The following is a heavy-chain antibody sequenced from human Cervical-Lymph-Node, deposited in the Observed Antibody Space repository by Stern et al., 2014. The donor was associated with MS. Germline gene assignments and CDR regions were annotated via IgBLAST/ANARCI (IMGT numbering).Heavy chain of an antibody. D-gene: IGHD5-18*01. J-gene: IGHJ3*02. CDR3: ARVHTASSHAFDI. CDR2: IIPIVGTA. Sequence: QVQLVESGAEVKKPGSSVKVSCKASGGSFSNYAISWVRQAPGQGLEWMGGIIPIVGTANYAQKFQGRVAITADASTSTAYMELSSLRSEDTAVYYCARVHTASSHAFDIWGQGTLVTVSS. V-gene: IGHV1-69*01. CDR1: GGSFSNYA.